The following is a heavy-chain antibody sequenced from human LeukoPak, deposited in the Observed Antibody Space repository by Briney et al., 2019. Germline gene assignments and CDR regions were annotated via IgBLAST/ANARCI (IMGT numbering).Heavy chain of an antibody. V-gene: IGHV5-51*01. CDR1: GYSFTSYW. J-gene: IGHJ6*04. Sequence: GESLKISCKGSGYSFTSYWIGWGRQMPGKGLEWMGIIYPGDSGTRYSPSFQGQVTISADKSISTAYLQWSSLKASDTAMYYCARQTKPYYYYYGMDVWGKGTTVTVSS. CDR3: ARQTKPYYYYYGMDV. CDR2: IYPGDSGT. D-gene: IGHD1-14*01.